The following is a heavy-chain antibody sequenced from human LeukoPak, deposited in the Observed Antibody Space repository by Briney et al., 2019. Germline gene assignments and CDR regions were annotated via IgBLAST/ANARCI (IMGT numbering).Heavy chain of an antibody. Sequence: GASVKVSCKASGYTFTSYGISWVRQAPGQGLEWMGWISTYSGNTNYAQNLQGRVTLTTDTSTSTVYMELRSLRSDDTAVYYCARSLTAGYSGSSVFDYWGQGTLVTVSS. J-gene: IGHJ4*02. V-gene: IGHV1-18*01. D-gene: IGHD1-26*01. CDR1: GYTFTSYG. CDR3: ARSLTAGYSGSSVFDY. CDR2: ISTYSGNT.